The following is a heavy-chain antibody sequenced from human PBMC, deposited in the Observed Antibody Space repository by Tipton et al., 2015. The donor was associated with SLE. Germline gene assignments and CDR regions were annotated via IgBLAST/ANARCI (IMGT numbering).Heavy chain of an antibody. D-gene: IGHD4-11*01. CDR2: ISAYSGNT. Sequence: QVQLVQSGAEVKKPGASVKVSCKASGFTFSTYGVSWVRQAPGQGLEWMGWISAYSGNTDYAQILQGRVTMTTDTSTSTAYMDLRSLRSDDTAVYYCARDGGGIDDYRAYYYYGMDVWGQGTTVTVSS. V-gene: IGHV1-18*01. J-gene: IGHJ6*02. CDR1: GFTFSTYG. CDR3: ARDGGGIDDYRAYYYYGMDV.